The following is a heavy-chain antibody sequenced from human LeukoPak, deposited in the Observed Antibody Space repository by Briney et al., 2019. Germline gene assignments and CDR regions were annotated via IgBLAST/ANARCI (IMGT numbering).Heavy chain of an antibody. V-gene: IGHV3-13*04. CDR2: IGTAGDT. CDR3: ARSEGLYYYESSGWSNAFDI. J-gene: IGHJ3*02. CDR1: GFAFYNYD. Sequence: GGSLRLSCAASGFAFYNYDMHWVRQDTGKGLEWVSAIGTAGDTYYPGSVKGRFTISRENAKNSLYLQMNSLRAGDTAVYYCARSEGLYYYESSGWSNAFDIWGQGTMVTVSS. D-gene: IGHD3-22*01.